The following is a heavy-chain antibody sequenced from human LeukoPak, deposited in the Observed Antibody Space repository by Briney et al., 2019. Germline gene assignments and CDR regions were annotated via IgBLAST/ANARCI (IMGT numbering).Heavy chain of an antibody. CDR1: GGSISSYY. J-gene: IGHJ4*02. CDR2: IYYSGST. D-gene: IGHD4-17*01. CDR3: ARGGGVTVTIFDY. V-gene: IGHV4-59*01. Sequence: SETLSLTCTVSGGSISSYYWSWLRQPPGKGLEWIGYIYYSGSTNYNPPLKSRVTISVDTSKNQFSLKLSSVTAADTAVYYCARGGGVTVTIFDYWGQGTLVTVSS.